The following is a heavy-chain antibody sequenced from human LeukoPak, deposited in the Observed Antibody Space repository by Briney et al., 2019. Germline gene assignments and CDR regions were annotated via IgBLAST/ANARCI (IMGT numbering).Heavy chain of an antibody. CDR1: GLTFSRYA. J-gene: IGHJ3*02. CDR2: ISGSGGNT. D-gene: IGHD6-13*01. Sequence: GGSLRLSCPTSGLTFSRYAMSWVRQAPGKGLEWVSGISGSGGNTYYADSVKGRFTISRDNAKNSLYLQMNSLRAEDTAVYYCAGKYSSSWYDLGAFDIWGQGTMVTVSS. CDR3: AGKYSSSWYDLGAFDI. V-gene: IGHV3-23*01.